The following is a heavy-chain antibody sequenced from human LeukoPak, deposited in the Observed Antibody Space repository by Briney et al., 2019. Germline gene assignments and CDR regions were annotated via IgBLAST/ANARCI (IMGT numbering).Heavy chain of an antibody. D-gene: IGHD3-10*02. V-gene: IGHV3-48*03. Sequence: GGSLRLSCAASGFTFSSYEMNWVRQAPGKGLEWVSYICSSGSTIYYADSVKGRFTISRDHAKNSLYLQMNSLRAEDTAVYYCARAGRKSRGVDLVRKKETGYYYYMDVWGKGTTVTVSS. CDR1: GFTFSSYE. J-gene: IGHJ6*03. CDR3: ARAGRKSRGVDLVRKKETGYYYYMDV. CDR2: ICSSGSTI.